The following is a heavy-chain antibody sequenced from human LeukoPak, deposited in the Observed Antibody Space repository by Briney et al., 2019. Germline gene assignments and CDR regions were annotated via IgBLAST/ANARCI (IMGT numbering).Heavy chain of an antibody. J-gene: IGHJ5*02. D-gene: IGHD6-13*01. CDR1: GYTFTGYY. CDR2: IIPIFGTA. Sequence: ASVKVSCKASGYTFTGYYMHWVRQAPGQGLEWMGGIIPIFGTANYAQKFQGRVTITADESTSTAYMELSSLRSEDTAVYYCARDWQQLGWFDPWGQGTLVTVSS. V-gene: IGHV1-69*13. CDR3: ARDWQQLGWFDP.